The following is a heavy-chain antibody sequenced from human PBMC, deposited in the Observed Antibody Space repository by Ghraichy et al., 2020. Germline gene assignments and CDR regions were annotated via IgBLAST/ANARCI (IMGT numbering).Heavy chain of an antibody. CDR2: ISSSSSTI. Sequence: GESLNISCAASGFTFSSYSMNWVRQAPGKGLEWVSYISSSSSTIYYADSVKGRFTISRDNAKNSLYLQMNSLRDEDTAVYYCAREAPTGEDAFDIWGQGTMVTVSS. V-gene: IGHV3-48*02. D-gene: IGHD4-17*01. CDR3: AREAPTGEDAFDI. J-gene: IGHJ3*02. CDR1: GFTFSSYS.